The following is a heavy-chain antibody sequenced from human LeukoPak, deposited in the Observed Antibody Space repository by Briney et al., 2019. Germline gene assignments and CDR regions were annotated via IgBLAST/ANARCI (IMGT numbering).Heavy chain of an antibody. V-gene: IGHV1-2*02. D-gene: IGHD3-22*01. CDR1: GYTFTGYY. CDR2: INPNSGGT. Sequence: GASVKVSCKASGYTFTGYYMHWVRQAPGQGLEWMGWINPNSGGTTYAQKFQGRVTMTRDTSISTAYMELSRMRSDDTAVYYCARDYDSSGYWAYYFDYWGQGTLVTVSS. J-gene: IGHJ4*02. CDR3: ARDYDSSGYWAYYFDY.